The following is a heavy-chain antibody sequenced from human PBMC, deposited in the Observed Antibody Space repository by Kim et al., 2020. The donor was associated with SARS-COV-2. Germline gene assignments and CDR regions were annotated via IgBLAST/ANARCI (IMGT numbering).Heavy chain of an antibody. J-gene: IGHJ6*02. CDR1: GDSVSSNSAA. Sequence: SQTLSLTCAISGDSVSSNSAAWNWIRQSPSRGLEWLGRTYYRSKWYNDYAVSVKSRITINPDTSKNQFSLQLNSVTPEDTAVYYCARERILTMIVVVIMGGYGMDVWGQGTTVTVSS. CDR3: ARERILTMIVVVIMGGYGMDV. V-gene: IGHV6-1*01. CDR2: TYYRSKWYN. D-gene: IGHD3-22*01.